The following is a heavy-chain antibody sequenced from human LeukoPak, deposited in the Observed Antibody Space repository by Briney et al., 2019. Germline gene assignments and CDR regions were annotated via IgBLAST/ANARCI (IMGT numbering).Heavy chain of an antibody. CDR2: IYSGDNT. CDR3: ARHGVQSPGAFDI. CDR1: GFTVSSNY. D-gene: IGHD2-8*01. Sequence: PGGSLRLSCAASGFTVSSNYMSWVRQAPGKGLEWVSVIYSGDNTYYADSVKGRFTISRDNSKNTLYLLMNSLRGEDTAVYYCARHGVQSPGAFDIWGQGTMVTVSS. V-gene: IGHV3-66*04. J-gene: IGHJ3*02.